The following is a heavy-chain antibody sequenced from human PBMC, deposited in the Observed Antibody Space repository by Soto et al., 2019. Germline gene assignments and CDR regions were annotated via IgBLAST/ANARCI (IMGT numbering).Heavy chain of an antibody. Sequence: GASVKVSCKASGYTFTSYYMHWVRQAPGQGLEWMGIINPSGGSTSYAQKFQGRVTMTRDTSTSTVYMELSSLRSEDTAVYYCARDEYDSSALGYSYGIDVWDQGTTVTVSS. J-gene: IGHJ6*02. V-gene: IGHV1-46*01. CDR2: INPSGGST. CDR3: ARDEYDSSALGYSYGIDV. D-gene: IGHD3-22*01. CDR1: GYTFTSYY.